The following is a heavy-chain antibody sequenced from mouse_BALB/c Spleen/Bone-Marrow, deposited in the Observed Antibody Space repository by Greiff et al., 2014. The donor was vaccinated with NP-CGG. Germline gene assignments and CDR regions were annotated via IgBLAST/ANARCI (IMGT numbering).Heavy chain of an antibody. CDR1: GFTFSSFG. J-gene: IGHJ4*01. CDR2: ISSGSSTI. CDR3: ARDEDYAMDY. V-gene: IGHV5-17*02. Sequence: DVLLVESGGGLVQPGGSRKLSCAASGFTFSSFGMHWVRQAPEKGLEWVAYISSGSSTIYYTDAVNGRFTISRDNPKNTLFLQMTSLRSEDTAMYYCARDEDYAMDYWGQGTSVTVSS.